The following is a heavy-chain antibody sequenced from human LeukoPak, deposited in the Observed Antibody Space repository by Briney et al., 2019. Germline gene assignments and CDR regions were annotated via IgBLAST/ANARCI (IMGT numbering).Heavy chain of an antibody. Sequence: SETLSLTCSVSGGSISTYYWSWIRQPPGKGLECIGYNYYSGSTNYNPSLKSRVTISVDTSKNQFSLKLTSVTAADTAVYYCARSSGYDVYYFDYWGQGTLVTVSS. CDR2: NYYSGST. J-gene: IGHJ4*02. CDR3: ARSSGYDVYYFDY. D-gene: IGHD5-12*01. V-gene: IGHV4-59*08. CDR1: GGSISTYY.